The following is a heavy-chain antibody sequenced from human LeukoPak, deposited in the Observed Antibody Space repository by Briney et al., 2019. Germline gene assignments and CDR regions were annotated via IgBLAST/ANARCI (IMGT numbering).Heavy chain of an antibody. CDR1: GGSISSGGYY. CDR2: IYYSGST. V-gene: IGHV4-31*03. Sequence: SETLSLTCTVSGGSISSGGYYWSWICQHPGKGLEWIGYIYYSGSTYYNPSLKSRVTISVDTSKNQFSLKLSSVTAADTAVYYCARVPRSYYYYYYMDVWGKGTTVTVSS. CDR3: ARVPRSYYYYYYMDV. J-gene: IGHJ6*03.